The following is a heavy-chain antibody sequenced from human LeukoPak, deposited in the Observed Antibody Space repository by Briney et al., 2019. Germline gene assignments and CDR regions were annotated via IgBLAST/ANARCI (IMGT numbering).Heavy chain of an antibody. CDR1: GGSFSGYY. Sequence: SETLSLTCAVYGGSFSGYYWSWIRQPPGKGLEWIGEINHSGSTNYNPSLKSRVTISVDTSKNQFSLKLSSVTAADTAVYYCASTRTFDYWGQGTLVTVSS. CDR2: INHSGST. D-gene: IGHD1-26*01. J-gene: IGHJ4*02. CDR3: ASTRTFDY. V-gene: IGHV4-34*01.